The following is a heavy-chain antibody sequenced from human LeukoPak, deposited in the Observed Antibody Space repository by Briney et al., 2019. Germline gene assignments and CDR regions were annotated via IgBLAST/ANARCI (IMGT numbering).Heavy chain of an antibody. CDR3: ARSTTPITYFDY. V-gene: IGHV3-53*01. CDR1: GFVVTANY. Sequence: GGSLRLSCAASGFVVTANYMSWVRQAPGKGLEWVSVIYSGGSTYYADSVKGRFTISRDNSKNTLYLQMNSLRAEDTAVYYCARSTTPITYFDYWGQGTLVTVSS. J-gene: IGHJ4*02. D-gene: IGHD5/OR15-5a*01. CDR2: IYSGGST.